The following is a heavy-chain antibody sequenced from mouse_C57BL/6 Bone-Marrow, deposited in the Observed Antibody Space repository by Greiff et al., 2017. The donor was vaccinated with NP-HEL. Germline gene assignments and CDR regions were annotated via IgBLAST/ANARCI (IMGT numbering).Heavy chain of an antibody. Sequence: QVQLQQPGAELVRPGSSVKLSCKASGFTFTSYWMDWVKQRPGQGLEWIGNIYPSDSETHYNQKFKDKATFTVDNSSSTAYMQLSSLTSEDSAVCYCAREEDAQAFAYWGQGTLVTVSA. J-gene: IGHJ3*01. D-gene: IGHD3-2*02. V-gene: IGHV1-61*01. CDR3: AREEDAQAFAY. CDR2: IYPSDSET. CDR1: GFTFTSYW.